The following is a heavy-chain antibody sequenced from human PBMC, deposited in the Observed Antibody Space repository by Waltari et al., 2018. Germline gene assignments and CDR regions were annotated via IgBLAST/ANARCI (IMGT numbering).Heavy chain of an antibody. CDR3: AQSKLFPGQNYFDY. Sequence: QITLKESGPTLVKPTQTLTLTCTFSGFSLSTSGVGVGWIRQPPGKALEWLALIYWNDDKRYSPSLKSRLTITKDTSKNQVVLTMTNMDPVDTATYYCAQSKLFPGQNYFDYWGQGTLVTVSS. D-gene: IGHD3-10*02. CDR1: GFSLSTSGVG. J-gene: IGHJ4*02. CDR2: IYWNDDK. V-gene: IGHV2-5*01.